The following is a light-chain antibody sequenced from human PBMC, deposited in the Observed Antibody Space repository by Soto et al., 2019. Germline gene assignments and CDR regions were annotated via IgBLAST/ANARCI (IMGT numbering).Light chain of an antibody. V-gene: IGLV1-40*01. CDR3: QSYDSSLSGSR. CDR2: GNS. CDR1: SSNIGAGYD. Sequence: QPVLTQPPSVSGAPGQRVTISCTGSSSNIGAGYDVHWYQQLPGTAPKLLIYGNSNRPSGVPDRFSGSKSGTSASLAITGLQAEDEAEYYCQSYDSSLSGSRFGGGTKLTVL. J-gene: IGLJ2*01.